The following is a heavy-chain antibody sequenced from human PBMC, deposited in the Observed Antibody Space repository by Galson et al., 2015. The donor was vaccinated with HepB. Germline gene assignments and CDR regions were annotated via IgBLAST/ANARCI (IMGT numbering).Heavy chain of an antibody. Sequence: SLRLSCAASGFTFSSYGIHWVRQAPGRGLEWVAVIFNDGTRKYSVESVKGRFTVSRDNSRNAYLHMNTVTTEDTAVYYCAKGGYGGNDNTPAFDIWGPGTMVSVSS. CDR2: IFNDGTRK. J-gene: IGHJ3*02. V-gene: IGHV3-30*18. D-gene: IGHD5-12*01. CDR1: GFTFSSYG. CDR3: AKGGYGGNDNTPAFDI.